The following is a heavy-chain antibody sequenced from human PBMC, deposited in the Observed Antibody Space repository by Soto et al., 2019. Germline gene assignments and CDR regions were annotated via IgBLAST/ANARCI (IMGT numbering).Heavy chain of an antibody. V-gene: IGHV1-24*01. Sequence: ASVKVSCKVSEYALTELAIHWVRQAPGKGLEWMGGFVPEDGETIYAQKFQGRDTMTEETSTQTAHIELSSRRSADTAAYYCAVCHMLLIWFGETLSYWGQGTLVTVSS. CDR1: EYALTELA. CDR3: AVCHMLLIWFGETLSY. D-gene: IGHD3-10*01. J-gene: IGHJ4*02. CDR2: FVPEDGET.